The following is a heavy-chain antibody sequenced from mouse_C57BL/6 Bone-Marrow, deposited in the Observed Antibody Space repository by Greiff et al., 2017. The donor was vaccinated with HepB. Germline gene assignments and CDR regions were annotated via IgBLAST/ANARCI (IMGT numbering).Heavy chain of an antibody. CDR2: IYPGDGDT. J-gene: IGHJ3*01. Sequence: VQLQQSGPELVKPGASVKISCKASGYAFSSSWMNWVKQRPGKGLEWIGRIYPGDGDTNYNGKFKGKATLTADKSYSTAYMQLSSLTSEDSAVYFCARDLLAWFAYWGQGTLVTVSA. CDR3: ARDLLAWFAY. V-gene: IGHV1-82*01. D-gene: IGHD2-10*01. CDR1: GYAFSSSW.